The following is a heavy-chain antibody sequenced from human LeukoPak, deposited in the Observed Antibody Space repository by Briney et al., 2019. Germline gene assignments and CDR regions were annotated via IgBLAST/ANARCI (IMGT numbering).Heavy chain of an antibody. CDR3: ARSHSAYSYDY. CDR2: INANNGDT. J-gene: IGHJ4*02. Sequence: GASVKVSCKASGYTLSAYYMHWVRQAPGQGLEWMGWINANNGDTVYAQKLQGRVTMTRDTSISTAYMELSRLRSDDTAVYYCARSHSAYSYDYWGQGTLVIVSS. CDR1: GYTLSAYY. D-gene: IGHD3-22*01. V-gene: IGHV1-2*02.